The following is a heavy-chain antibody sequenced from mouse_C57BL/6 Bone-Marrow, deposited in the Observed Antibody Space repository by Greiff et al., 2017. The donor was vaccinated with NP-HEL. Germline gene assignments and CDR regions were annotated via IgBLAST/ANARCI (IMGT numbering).Heavy chain of an antibody. V-gene: IGHV5-6*02. CDR1: GFTFSSYG. Sequence: DVKLVESGGDLVKPGGSLKLSCAASGFTFSSYGMSWVRQTPDKRLEWVATISSGGSYTYYPDSVKGRFTISRDNAKNTLYLQMSSLKSEDTAMYYCAAYYSNYEDFDYWGQGTTLTVSS. D-gene: IGHD2-5*01. CDR2: ISSGGSYT. J-gene: IGHJ2*01. CDR3: AAYYSNYEDFDY.